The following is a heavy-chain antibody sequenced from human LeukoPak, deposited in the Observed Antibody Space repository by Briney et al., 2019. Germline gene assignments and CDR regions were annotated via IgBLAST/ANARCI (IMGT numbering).Heavy chain of an antibody. CDR2: IYYSGST. V-gene: IGHV4-39*01. J-gene: IGHJ4*02. CDR3: ARHDCSSTSCSHFDY. CDR1: GGSISSSSYY. Sequence: SETLSLTCTVSGGSISSSSYYWGWIRQPPGKGLEWIGSIYYSGSTYYNPSLKSRVTISVDTSKNQFSLKLSSVTAADTAVYYCARHDCSSTSCSHFDYWGQGTLVTVSS. D-gene: IGHD2-2*01.